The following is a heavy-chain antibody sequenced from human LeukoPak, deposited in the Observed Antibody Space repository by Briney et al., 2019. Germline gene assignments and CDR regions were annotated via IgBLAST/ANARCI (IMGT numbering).Heavy chain of an antibody. J-gene: IGHJ4*02. CDR2: IYYSGST. Sequence: SETLSLTCTVSGGSISSYYWSWIRQPPGKGLEWIGYIYYSGSTNYNPSLKSRVTISVDTSKNQFSLKLSSVTAADTAVYYCARVIAAAEAVDYWGQGTLVTVSS. V-gene: IGHV4-59*08. CDR3: ARVIAAAEAVDY. D-gene: IGHD6-13*01. CDR1: GGSISSYY.